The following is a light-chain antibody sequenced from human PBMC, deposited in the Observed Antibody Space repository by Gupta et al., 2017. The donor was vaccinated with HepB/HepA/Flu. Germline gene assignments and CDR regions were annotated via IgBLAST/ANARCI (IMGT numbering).Light chain of an antibody. CDR2: GTS. CDR3: QEYCSLSNT. V-gene: IGKV3-20*01. CDR1: QNVGRSY. Sequence: EIVLTQSPGTLSLSPGERATLSCRASQNVGRSYLGWYQQKPGQAPRLLIYGTSSRATGIPDRFSGSGYATEFTLTISRLKPEDFAVYYCQEYCSLSNTFGQGTXLGIK. J-gene: IGKJ2*01.